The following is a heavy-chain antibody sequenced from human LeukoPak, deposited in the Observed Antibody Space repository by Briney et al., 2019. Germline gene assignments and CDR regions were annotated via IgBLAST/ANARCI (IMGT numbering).Heavy chain of an antibody. CDR2: IVVGSGNT. D-gene: IGHD4-23*01. CDR1: GFTFTRSA. J-gene: IGHJ3*02. CDR3: TTDSGGGNI. Sequence: TSVKVSCKASGFTFTRSAMQWVRQARGQRLEWIGWIVVGSGNTNYAQKFQERVTITRDMSTSTAYMELSSLSSEDTAVYYCTTDSGGGNIWGQGTMVTVSS. V-gene: IGHV1-58*02.